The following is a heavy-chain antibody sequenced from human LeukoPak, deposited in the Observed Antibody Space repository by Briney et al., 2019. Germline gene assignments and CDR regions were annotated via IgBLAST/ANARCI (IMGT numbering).Heavy chain of an antibody. V-gene: IGHV3-15*01. J-gene: IGHJ4*02. CDR3: TTEYYYGSGTDGDH. CDR2: IKSKTDGGTT. CDR1: GFTFSNAW. D-gene: IGHD3-10*01. Sequence: GGSLRLSCAASGFTFSNAWMSWVRQAPGKGLEWVGRIKSKTDGGTTDYAAPVKGRFTISRDDSKNTLYLQMNSLETEDTAVYYCTTEYYYGSGTDGDHWGQGTLVTVSS.